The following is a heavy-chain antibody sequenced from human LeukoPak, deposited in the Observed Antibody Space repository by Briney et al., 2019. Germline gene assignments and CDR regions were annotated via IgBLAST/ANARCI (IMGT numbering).Heavy chain of an antibody. CDR3: ARDAGPYYDFWIGYSKTRPNNWFDP. V-gene: IGHV1-18*01. J-gene: IGHJ5*02. CDR2: ISAYNGNT. CDR1: DYTFTSYG. D-gene: IGHD3-3*01. Sequence: ASVKVSCKASDYTFTSYGISWVRQAPGQGLEWMGWISAYNGNTNYAQKLQGRVTMTTDTSTSAAYMELRSLRSDDTAVYYCARDAGPYYDFWIGYSKTRPNNWFDPWGQGTLVTVSS.